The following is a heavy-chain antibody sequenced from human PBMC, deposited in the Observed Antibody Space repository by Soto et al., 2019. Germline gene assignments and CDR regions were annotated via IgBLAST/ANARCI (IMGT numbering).Heavy chain of an antibody. Sequence: QVHLVESGGGVVQPGRSLRLSCAASGFTFSIYGMHWVRQAPGKGLEWVSLISYDGNNKYYADSVKGRFTISRDNSKNTLYLQVNSLRPEDTAVYYCAKDLGTSSLSLVFDYWGQGTLVTVSS. CDR2: ISYDGNNK. D-gene: IGHD6-6*01. V-gene: IGHV3-30*18. CDR1: GFTFSIYG. J-gene: IGHJ4*02. CDR3: AKDLGTSSLSLVFDY.